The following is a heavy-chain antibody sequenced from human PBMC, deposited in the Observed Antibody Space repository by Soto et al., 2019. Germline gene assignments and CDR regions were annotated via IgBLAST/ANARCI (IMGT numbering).Heavy chain of an antibody. V-gene: IGHV3-23*01. CDR1: GFTFSSYA. CDR2: IVGNGGST. D-gene: IGHD2-15*01. J-gene: IGHJ4*02. CDR3: AKGFLGSCSGARCYSFDY. Sequence: EVQLLESGGGLVQPGGSLRLSCAASGFTFSSYAMNLVRQSPGKGLEWVSSIVGNGGSTYYADSVKGRFTIARDNSKNTLYLQMNSLRAEDTAVYYCAKGFLGSCSGARCYSFDYWGQGTPVTVSS.